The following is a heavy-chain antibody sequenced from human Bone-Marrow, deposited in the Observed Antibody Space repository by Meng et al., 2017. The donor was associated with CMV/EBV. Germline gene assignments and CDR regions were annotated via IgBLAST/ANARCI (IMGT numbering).Heavy chain of an antibody. V-gene: IGHV3-30-3*01. J-gene: IGHJ6*02. D-gene: IGHD1-14*01. CDR3: ATSTGDYYYYGMDV. CDR2: ISYDGSNE. Sequence: GGSLRLFCAASGFTFSTYAMHWVRQAPGKGLQRVAVISYDGSNEYYADSVKGRFNISRDNSKNTLYLQMNSLRAEDTAVYYCATSTGDYYYYGMDVWGQGTTVTVSS. CDR1: GFTFSTYA.